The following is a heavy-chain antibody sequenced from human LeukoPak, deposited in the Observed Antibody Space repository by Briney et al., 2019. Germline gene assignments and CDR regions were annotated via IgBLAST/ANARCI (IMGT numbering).Heavy chain of an antibody. Sequence: AGGSLRLSCTTSGFTFRSYSLNWVRQAPGKGLEWVASIGSNSSYIFYADSVKGRFTISRDNAKNSLYLQMNSLRAEDTAVYYCARDENTMVRGTYYYYYMDVWGSGTTVTVSS. V-gene: IGHV3-21*01. CDR2: IGSNSSYI. D-gene: IGHD3-10*01. J-gene: IGHJ6*03. CDR3: ARDENTMVRGTYYYYYMDV. CDR1: GFTFRSYS.